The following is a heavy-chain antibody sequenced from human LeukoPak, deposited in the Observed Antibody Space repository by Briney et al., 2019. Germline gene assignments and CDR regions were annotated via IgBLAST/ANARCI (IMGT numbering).Heavy chain of an antibody. CDR3: ARGPLGYCTNGVCYTDAFDI. J-gene: IGHJ3*02. CDR2: IYSGGST. CDR1: GFTVSSNY. V-gene: IGHV3-53*01. Sequence: GGSLRLSCAASGFTVSSNYMSWVRQAPGKGLEWVSVIYSGGSTYYADSVKGRFTISRDNSKNTLYLQMNSLRAEDTAVYYCARGPLGYCTNGVCYTDAFDIWGQGTMVTVSS. D-gene: IGHD2-8*01.